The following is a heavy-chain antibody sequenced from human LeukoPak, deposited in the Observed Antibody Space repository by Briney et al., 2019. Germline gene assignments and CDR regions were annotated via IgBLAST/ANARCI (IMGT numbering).Heavy chain of an antibody. Sequence: ASVKVSCKASGYPFTGYFIHWVRQAPGQGLEWMGWINPNSGDTKYAQKFQGRVTMTRDTSISTAYMELSSLRSDDTAMYFCARNVTDDSPSVEFWGQGTLVTVSS. J-gene: IGHJ4*02. D-gene: IGHD1-1*01. CDR2: INPNSGDT. V-gene: IGHV1-2*02. CDR3: ARNVTDDSPSVEF. CDR1: GYPFTGYF.